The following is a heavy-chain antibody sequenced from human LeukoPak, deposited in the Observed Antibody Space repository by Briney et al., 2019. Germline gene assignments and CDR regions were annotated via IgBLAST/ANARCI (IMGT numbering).Heavy chain of an antibody. D-gene: IGHD6-19*01. CDR1: GFTFSSYS. CDR3: ARDRGIAVAGTWDY. CDR2: ISSSSSYI. Sequence: GGSLRLSCAASGFTFSSYSMNWVRQAPGKGLEWVSSISSSSSYIYYADSVKGRLTISRDNAKNSLYLQMNSLRAEDTAVYYCARDRGIAVAGTWDYWGQGTLVTVSS. J-gene: IGHJ4*02. V-gene: IGHV3-21*01.